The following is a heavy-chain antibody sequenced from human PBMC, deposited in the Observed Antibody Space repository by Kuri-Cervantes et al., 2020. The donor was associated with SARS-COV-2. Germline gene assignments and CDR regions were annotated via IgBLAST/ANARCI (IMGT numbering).Heavy chain of an antibody. CDR2: IYHSGST. D-gene: IGHD2-2*01. V-gene: IGHV4-38-2*02. CDR3: AREYCSSTSCYVRWFDP. CDR1: GYSISSGYY. J-gene: IGHJ5*02. Sequence: SETLSLTCAVSGYSISSGYYWGWIRQPPGKGLEWIGSIYHSGSTYYNPSLKSRVTISVDTSKNQFSLKLSPVTAADTAVYYCAREYCSSTSCYVRWFDPWGQGTLVTVSS.